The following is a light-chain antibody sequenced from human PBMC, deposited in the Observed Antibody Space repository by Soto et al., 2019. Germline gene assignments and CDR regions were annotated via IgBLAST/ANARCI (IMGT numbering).Light chain of an antibody. CDR2: EVN. V-gene: IGLV2-14*01. CDR3: SSYTSTSTLYV. Sequence: QSALTQPASVSGSPRQSITISCTGTASDVGGYNYVSWYQQHAGKAPKLMIYEVNNRPSGVSNRFSGSKSGNTASLTISGLQAEDEADYYCSSYTSTSTLYVFGTGTKLTVL. J-gene: IGLJ1*01. CDR1: ASDVGGYNY.